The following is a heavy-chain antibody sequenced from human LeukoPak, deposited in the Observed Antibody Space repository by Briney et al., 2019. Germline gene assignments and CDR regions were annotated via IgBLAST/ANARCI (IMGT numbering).Heavy chain of an antibody. D-gene: IGHD6-6*01. CDR1: GFTFRSYW. Sequence: GGSLRLSYAASGFTFRSYWLSWVRQAPGKGLEGVANIKQDECEKYYVDSVKGRFTISRDNARNSLYLQMNSLRAEDTAVYYCARGGSSSVYDYYYMDVWGKGTTVTVSS. V-gene: IGHV3-7*01. J-gene: IGHJ6*03. CDR2: IKQDECEK. CDR3: ARGGSSSVYDYYYMDV.